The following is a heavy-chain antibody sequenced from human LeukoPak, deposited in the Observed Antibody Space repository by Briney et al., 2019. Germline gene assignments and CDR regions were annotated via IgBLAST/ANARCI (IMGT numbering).Heavy chain of an antibody. Sequence: PGGSLRLSCAASGFTFSSYWMSWVRQAPGKGLEWVANIKQDGSEKYYVDSVKGRFTISRDNSKNTLYLQMNSLRAEDTAVYYCARELRGSGSYYVDYWGQGTLVTVSS. CDR1: GFTFSSYW. D-gene: IGHD3-10*01. V-gene: IGHV3-7*01. CDR2: IKQDGSEK. CDR3: ARELRGSGSYYVDY. J-gene: IGHJ4*02.